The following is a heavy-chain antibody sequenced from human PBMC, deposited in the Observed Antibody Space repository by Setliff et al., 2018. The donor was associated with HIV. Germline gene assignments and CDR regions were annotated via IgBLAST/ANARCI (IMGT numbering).Heavy chain of an antibody. CDR3: ARESPDGLDY. D-gene: IGHD2-8*01. CDR2: IYHSGST. CDR1: GGSISSNW. J-gene: IGHJ4*02. V-gene: IGHV4-4*02. Sequence: SETLSLTCAVSGGSISSNWWSWVRQSPGKGLEWIGEIYHSGSTHYNPSLQSRVTISVDKSKSQFSLKLNSVTAADTAMYFCARESPDGLDYWGQGTLVTVSS.